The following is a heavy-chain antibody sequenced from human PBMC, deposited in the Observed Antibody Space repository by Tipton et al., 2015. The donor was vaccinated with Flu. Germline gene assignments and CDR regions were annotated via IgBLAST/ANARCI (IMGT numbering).Heavy chain of an antibody. CDR1: GYTFTSYG. CDR3: ARDGPDIVVVPAATNFDY. V-gene: IGHV1-18*01. Sequence: QLVQSGAEVKKPGASVKVSCKASGYTFTSYGISWVRQAPGQGLEWMGWISAYNGNTNYAQKLQGRVTMTTDTSTSTAYMELRSLRSDDPAVYYCARDGPDIVVVPAATNFDYWGQGTLVTVSS. CDR2: ISAYNGNT. D-gene: IGHD2-2*01. J-gene: IGHJ4*02.